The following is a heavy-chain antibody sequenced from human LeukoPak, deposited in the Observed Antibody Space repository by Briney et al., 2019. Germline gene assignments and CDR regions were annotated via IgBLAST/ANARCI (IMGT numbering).Heavy chain of an antibody. D-gene: IGHD3-9*01. CDR1: VYTLTELS. CDR2: FDPEECET. V-gene: IGHV1-24*01. Sequence: ASVNVSCKFSVYTLTELSRHGVRQARGRGRDWMGVFDPEECETIYAQKFQGRVTMTEDTSTDTAYMELSSLRSEDTAVYYCATGGHRGEPSSYYDILTGYYNDGGDFDYWGQGTLVTVSS. J-gene: IGHJ4*02. CDR3: ATGGHRGEPSSYYDILTGYYNDGGDFDY.